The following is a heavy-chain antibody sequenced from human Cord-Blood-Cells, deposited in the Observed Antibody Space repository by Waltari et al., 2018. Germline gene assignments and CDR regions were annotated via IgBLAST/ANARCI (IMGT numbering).Heavy chain of an antibody. Sequence: QVQLQESGPGLVKPSETLSLTCPVSGVSTSSYYWSWIRQPPGKGLEWIGYIYYSGSTNYNPSLKSRVTISVDTSKNQFSLKLSSVTAADTAVYYCARFGDYFDYWGQGTLVTVSS. CDR1: GVSTSSYY. V-gene: IGHV4-59*01. D-gene: IGHD3-10*01. J-gene: IGHJ4*02. CDR2: IYYSGST. CDR3: ARFGDYFDY.